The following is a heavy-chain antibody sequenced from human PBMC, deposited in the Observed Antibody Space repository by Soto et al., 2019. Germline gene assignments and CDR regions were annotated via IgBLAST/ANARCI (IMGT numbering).Heavy chain of an antibody. CDR1: GGSISSGGYY. CDR2: IYYSGST. D-gene: IGHD2-21*01. J-gene: IGHJ3*02. CDR3: ARDLGNLWAFDI. Sequence: QVQLQESGPGLVKPSQTLSLTCTVSGGSISSGGYYWSWIRQHPGKGLEWIGYIYYSGSTYYNPSLKSRISISVDTSKNQFSLKLSSVSAADTAVYYCARDLGNLWAFDIWGQGTMVTVSS. V-gene: IGHV4-31*03.